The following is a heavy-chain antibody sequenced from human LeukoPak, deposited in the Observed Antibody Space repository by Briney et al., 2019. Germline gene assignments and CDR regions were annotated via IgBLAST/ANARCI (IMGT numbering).Heavy chain of an antibody. V-gene: IGHV3-7*01. J-gene: IGHJ4*02. CDR2: IKQDGSEK. D-gene: IGHD6-13*01. CDR1: GFTFSSYW. CDR3: ARAYSSSWSGY. Sequence: QAGGSLRLSCAASGFTFSSYWMSWVRQAPGKGLEWVANIKQDGSEKYYAESVKGRFTISRDNAKNSLYLQMNSLRAEDTAVYYCARAYSSSWSGYWGQGTLVTVSS.